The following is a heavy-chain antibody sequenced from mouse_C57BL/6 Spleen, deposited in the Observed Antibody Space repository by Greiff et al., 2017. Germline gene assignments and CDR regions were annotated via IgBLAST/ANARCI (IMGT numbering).Heavy chain of an antibody. CDR2: IYPGDGDT. V-gene: IGHV1-82*01. Sequence: VKLVESGPELVKPGASVKISCKASGYAFSSSWMNWVKQRPGKGLEWIGRIYPGDGDTNYNGKFKGKATLTADKSSSTAYMQLSSLTSEDSAVYFCARRVNWAYAMDYWGQGTSVTVSS. CDR1: GYAFSSSW. D-gene: IGHD4-1*01. CDR3: ARRVNWAYAMDY. J-gene: IGHJ4*01.